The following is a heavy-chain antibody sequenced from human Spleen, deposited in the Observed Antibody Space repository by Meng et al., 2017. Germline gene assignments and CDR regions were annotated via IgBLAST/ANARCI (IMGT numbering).Heavy chain of an antibody. CDR3: ARGKSYSSSWYVWRDWFDP. Sequence: QGHRQESGPGLVKPLQTLSLTCTGSGGSISSGGYYWSWIRQHPGKGLEWIGYIYYSGSTYYNPSLKSRVTISVDTSKNQFSLKLSSVTAADTAVYYCARGKSYSSSWYVWRDWFDPWGQGTLVTVSS. CDR2: IYYSGST. J-gene: IGHJ5*02. V-gene: IGHV4-31*03. D-gene: IGHD6-13*01. CDR1: GGSISSGGYY.